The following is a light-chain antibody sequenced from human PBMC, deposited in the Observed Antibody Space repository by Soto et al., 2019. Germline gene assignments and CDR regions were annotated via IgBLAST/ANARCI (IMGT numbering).Light chain of an antibody. Sequence: QMTQSPSTLSASVGDTVTITCRASQSISTWLAWYQQKPGKAPKLLIYKASTLESGVPSRFIGSGSGTEFTLTISSLQPDDFATYYCQQYNSYSTFGQGTKVEIK. CDR1: QSISTW. CDR2: KAS. V-gene: IGKV1-5*03. J-gene: IGKJ1*01. CDR3: QQYNSYST.